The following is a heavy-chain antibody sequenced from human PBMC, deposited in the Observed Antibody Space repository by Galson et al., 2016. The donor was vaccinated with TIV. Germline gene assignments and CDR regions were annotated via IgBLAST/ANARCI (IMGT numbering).Heavy chain of an antibody. Sequence: SVKVSCKASGYTFTSYDINWVRQATGQGLEWMGWMNTNSGNTGYAQKSRGRVTMTRNTSVRTDYMELSSLRSEDTAVYYCARSGDYGDYWGQGTLVTVSS. V-gene: IGHV1-8*02. D-gene: IGHD4-17*01. CDR1: GYTFTSYD. J-gene: IGHJ4*02. CDR2: MNTNSGNT. CDR3: ARSGDYGDY.